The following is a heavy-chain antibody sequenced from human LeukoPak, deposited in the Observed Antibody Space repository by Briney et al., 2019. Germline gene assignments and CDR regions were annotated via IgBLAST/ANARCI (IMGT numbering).Heavy chain of an antibody. CDR2: INQDGREK. CDR3: ARTREQWQVLDY. V-gene: IGHV3-7*01. J-gene: IGHJ4*02. Sequence: PGGSLRLSCAASGFTFSSHWMSWVRQAPGKGLERVANINQDGREKYYVNSVKCRFTIFRDNAQNSLYLQMNSLRAEDTAVYYCARTREQWQVLDYWGQGTLVTVSS. CDR1: GFTFSSHW. D-gene: IGHD6-19*01.